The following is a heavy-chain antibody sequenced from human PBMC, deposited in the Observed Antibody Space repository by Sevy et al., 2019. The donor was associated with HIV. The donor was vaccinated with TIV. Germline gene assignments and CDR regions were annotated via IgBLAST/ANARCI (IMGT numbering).Heavy chain of an antibody. CDR2: IKEDGSEK. CDR3: ARDAGYCSSTSCYRGDYFDY. CDR1: GFTFSGNW. D-gene: IGHD2-2*02. V-gene: IGHV3-7*01. Sequence: GGSLRLSCAASGFTFSGNWMCWVRQAPGKGLEWVADIKEDGSEKYYVDSVKGRFTISRDNAKKSLYQQMNNLRAEDTAVYYCARDAGYCSSTSCYRGDYFDYWGQGTLVTVSS. J-gene: IGHJ4*02.